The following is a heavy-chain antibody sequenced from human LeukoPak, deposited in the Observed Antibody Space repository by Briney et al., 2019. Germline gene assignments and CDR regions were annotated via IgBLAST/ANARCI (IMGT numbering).Heavy chain of an antibody. CDR3: AKDERGATDYFDY. Sequence: GGSLRLSCAASGFTFSSYAMSWVRQAPGKGLEWVSAISGSGGSTYYADSVKGRFTISRDNSENTLYLQMNSLRAEDTAVYYCAKDERGATDYFDYWGQGTLVTVSS. V-gene: IGHV3-23*01. D-gene: IGHD1-26*01. CDR1: GFTFSSYA. CDR2: ISGSGGST. J-gene: IGHJ4*02.